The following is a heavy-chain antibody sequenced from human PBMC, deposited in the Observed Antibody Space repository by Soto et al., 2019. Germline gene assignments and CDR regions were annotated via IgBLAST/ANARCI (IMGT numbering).Heavy chain of an antibody. Sequence: ASVQASCKTSGYPFTHYYMHWVRLAPAQELEWMGVINPGGGYTTYAHKFQGRDTMTRDTSTSTVYMELSSLRSEVPPVYYWGIEYVDSMGTPPGDGGQ. D-gene: IGHD3-22*01. CDR3: GIEYVDSMGTPPGD. CDR2: INPGGGYT. J-gene: IGHJ3*01. V-gene: IGHV1-46*01. CDR1: GYPFTHYY.